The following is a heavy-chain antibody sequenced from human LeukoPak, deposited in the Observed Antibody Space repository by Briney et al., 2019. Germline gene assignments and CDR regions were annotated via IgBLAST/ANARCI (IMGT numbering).Heavy chain of an antibody. Sequence: ASVKVSCKASGGPFRAYAITWLRQAPGQGLEWIGGVNPFFNSPNYSQKFQGRVTFTTDESTRTDYMELTSLRSDDTAVYYCARSTTLVATGDYWGQGTLVSISS. D-gene: IGHD5-12*01. CDR3: ARSTTLVATGDY. CDR2: VNPFFNSP. CDR1: GGPFRAYA. J-gene: IGHJ4*02. V-gene: IGHV1-69*05.